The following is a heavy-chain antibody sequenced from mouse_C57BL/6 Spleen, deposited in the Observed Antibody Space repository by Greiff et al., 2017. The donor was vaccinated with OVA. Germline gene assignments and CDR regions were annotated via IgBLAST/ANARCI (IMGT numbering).Heavy chain of an antibody. CDR3: ARKGSSGYPYYDMDD. D-gene: IGHD3-2*02. Sequence: EVQLQQSGPELVKPGASVSISCKASGYSFTDYNINWVKQSNGKSLEWIGVINPNYGTTSYNQLLKGKATLTVDQSSSTAYMQLNSLTSEDSAVYDGARKGSSGYPYYDMDDGGQGTSVTVTS. CDR2: INPNYGTT. V-gene: IGHV1-39*01. CDR1: GYSFTDYN. J-gene: IGHJ4*01.